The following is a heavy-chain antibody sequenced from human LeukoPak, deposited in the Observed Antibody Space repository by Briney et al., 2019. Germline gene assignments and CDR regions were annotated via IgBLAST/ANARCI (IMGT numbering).Heavy chain of an antibody. D-gene: IGHD2-2*01. Sequence: GESLKISCKGSGYTFTTHWIGWVRQMPGKGLEWMGIIYPGDSDSRYSPSFQGQVTFSADKSITTAYLQWSSLKASDTAMYYCARAYQDAFDIWGQGTMVTVSS. V-gene: IGHV5-51*01. CDR3: ARAYQDAFDI. J-gene: IGHJ3*02. CDR2: IYPGDSDS. CDR1: GYTFTTHW.